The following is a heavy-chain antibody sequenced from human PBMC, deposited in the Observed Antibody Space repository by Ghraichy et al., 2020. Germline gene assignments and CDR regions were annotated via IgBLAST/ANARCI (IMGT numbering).Heavy chain of an antibody. Sequence: ETLSLTCTVSGGSISSSSYYWGWIRQPPGKGLEWIGSIYYSGSTYYNPSLKSRVTISVDTSKNQLSLKLSSVTAADTAVYYCARHPGPTLSGYYFDYWGQGTLVTVSS. V-gene: IGHV4-39*01. J-gene: IGHJ4*02. CDR1: GGSISSSSYY. CDR3: ARHPGPTLSGYYFDY. D-gene: IGHD3-10*01. CDR2: IYYSGST.